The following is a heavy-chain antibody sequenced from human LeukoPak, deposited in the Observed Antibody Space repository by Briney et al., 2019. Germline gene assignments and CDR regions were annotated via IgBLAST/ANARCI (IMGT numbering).Heavy chain of an antibody. J-gene: IGHJ3*02. CDR3: ARDTFNSYGYHHDAFDI. CDR2: ISSSGTTI. D-gene: IGHD5-18*01. CDR1: GFTFSSYE. Sequence: GGSLRLSCAASGFTFSSYEMHWVRQAPGKGLEWVSYISSSGTTIYYADSVKGRFTISRDNAKNSLYLQMNSLRAEDTAVYYCARDTFNSYGYHHDAFDIWGQGTMVTVSS. V-gene: IGHV3-48*03.